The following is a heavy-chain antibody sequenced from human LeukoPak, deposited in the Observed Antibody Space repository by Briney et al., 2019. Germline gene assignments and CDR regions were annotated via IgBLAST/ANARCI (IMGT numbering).Heavy chain of an antibody. CDR3: ARDNIYNDY. Sequence: PGRSLRLSCAASEFTFSSYGMHWVRQAPGKGLGWVAVIWYDGSNKYYADSVKGRFTISRDNSKNTLYLQMNTLRAEDTAVYYCARDNIYNDYWGQGTLVTVSS. V-gene: IGHV3-33*01. CDR1: EFTFSSYG. D-gene: IGHD1-1*01. J-gene: IGHJ4*02. CDR2: IWYDGSNK.